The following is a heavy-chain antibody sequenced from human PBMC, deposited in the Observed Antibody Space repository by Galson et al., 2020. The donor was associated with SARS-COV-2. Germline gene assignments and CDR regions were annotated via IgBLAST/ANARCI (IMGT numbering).Heavy chain of an antibody. CDR2: IDWDNDK. Sequence: SGPTLVKPTQTLTLTCTYSGFSLTTSAMGVTWIRQPPGKALEWLALIDWDNDKYYSTSLKTRLTISGDTSKNQVFLTTTNIDPADTATYYCARMADGYGGYDYGSSPFDYWGQGTLVTVSS. CDR1: GFSLTTSAMG. J-gene: IGHJ4*02. D-gene: IGHD5-12*01. V-gene: IGHV2-70*01. CDR3: ARMADGYGGYDYGSSPFDY.